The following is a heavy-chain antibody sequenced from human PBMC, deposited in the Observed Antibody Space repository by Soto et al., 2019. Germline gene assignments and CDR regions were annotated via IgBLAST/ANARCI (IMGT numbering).Heavy chain of an antibody. D-gene: IGHD6-13*01. CDR2: IIPIFGTA. V-gene: IGHV1-69*01. CDR1: GGTFSSYA. CDR3: ASPYSSSWYRPYYYYGMDV. J-gene: IGHJ6*02. Sequence: QVQLVQSGAEVKKPGSSVKVSCKASGGTFSSYAISWVRQAPGQGLEWMGGIIPIFGTANYEQKFQGRVTITADESTSTAYMELSSLRSEDTAVYYCASPYSSSWYRPYYYYGMDVWGQGTTVTVSS.